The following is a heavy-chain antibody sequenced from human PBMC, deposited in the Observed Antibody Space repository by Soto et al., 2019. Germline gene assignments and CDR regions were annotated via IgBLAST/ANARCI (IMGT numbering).Heavy chain of an antibody. CDR2: IIPIFGTA. D-gene: IGHD1-26*01. V-gene: IGHV1-69*13. J-gene: IGHJ3*02. Sequence: SVKVSCKASGGTFSSYAISWVRQAPGQGLEWMGGIIPIFGTANYAQKFQGRVTITADESTSTAYMELSSLRSEDTAMYYCASTAKGYCGDAFDIWGQGTMVTVSS. CDR1: GGTFSSYA. CDR3: ASTAKGYCGDAFDI.